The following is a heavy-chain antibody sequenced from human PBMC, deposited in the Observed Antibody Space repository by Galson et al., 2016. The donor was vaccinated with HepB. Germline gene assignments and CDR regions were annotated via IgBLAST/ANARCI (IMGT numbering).Heavy chain of an antibody. Sequence: SVKVSCKASGYTFTDYYLDWVRQAPGQGLEWMGRINSNSGDTKYAQKFQGRVTLTRDTSINTVYLDLSELKSDDTAVYYCARGGQRITMVQGSRNAFDVWGHGTMVIVSS. D-gene: IGHD3-10*01. CDR1: GYTFTDYY. V-gene: IGHV1-2*06. CDR3: ARGGQRITMVQGSRNAFDV. CDR2: INSNSGDT. J-gene: IGHJ3*01.